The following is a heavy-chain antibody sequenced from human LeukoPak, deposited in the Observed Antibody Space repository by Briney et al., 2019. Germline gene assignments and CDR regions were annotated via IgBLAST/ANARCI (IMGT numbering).Heavy chain of an antibody. J-gene: IGHJ5*02. CDR2: IYYSGST. V-gene: IGHV4-59*01. CDR1: GGSISSYY. Sequence: SETLSLTCTVSGGSISSYYWSWIRQPPGKGLEWIGYIYYSGSTNYNPSLKSRVTISVDTSKNQFSLKLSSVTAADTAVYYCARSVVVGWFDPWGQGTLVTVSS. D-gene: IGHD2-21*01. CDR3: ARSVVVGWFDP.